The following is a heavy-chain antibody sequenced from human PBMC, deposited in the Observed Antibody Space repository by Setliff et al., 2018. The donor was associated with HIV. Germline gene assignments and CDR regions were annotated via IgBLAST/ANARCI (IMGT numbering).Heavy chain of an antibody. D-gene: IGHD3-10*01. V-gene: IGHV1-69*13. Sequence: GASVKVSCKASGGTFSSFGIIWVRQAPGQGLEWMGGIIPIFGTANYAQKFQGRITITADESTSTAYMELSSLRSEDTAIYFCARGRESLWFGKLPSRDAFAIWGQGTMVTVSS. CDR3: ARGRESLWFGKLPSRDAFAI. CDR2: IIPIFGTA. CDR1: GGTFSSFG. J-gene: IGHJ3*02.